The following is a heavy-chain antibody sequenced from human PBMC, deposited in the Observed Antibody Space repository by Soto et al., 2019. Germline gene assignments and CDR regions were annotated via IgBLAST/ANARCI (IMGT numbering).Heavy chain of an antibody. CDR2: IYSGDSDT. J-gene: IGHJ2*01. D-gene: IGHD1-1*01. Sequence: PVAALKISCEGSGYSFTSYWIGWVRQMPGKGLERMGIIYSGDSDTRYSPSFQGQVTISADKSISTAYLQLISLKASDTAIYYCARRGDRYNYYCYFNLWGSGTLVTVSS. CDR3: ARRGDRYNYYCYFNL. CDR1: GYSFTSYW. V-gene: IGHV5-51*01.